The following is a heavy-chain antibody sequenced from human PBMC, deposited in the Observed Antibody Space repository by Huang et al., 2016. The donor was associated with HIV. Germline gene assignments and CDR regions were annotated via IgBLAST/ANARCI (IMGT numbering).Heavy chain of an antibody. D-gene: IGHD3-16*02. CDR3: ATDEQRGVIVTKAFDI. J-gene: IGHJ3*02. CDR1: GLIFTNYA. V-gene: IGHV3-30*09. CDR2: IAVEGSGE. Sequence: QGQLMESGGGVVQPGKSLSLSCAASGLIFTNYALHWVRQARGRGLECGTRIAVEGSGEYNGDSVKCRFAMSRDNSKNAGYLQMNILTADDTAGYYWATDEQRGVIVTKAFDIWGHGTLVTVSS.